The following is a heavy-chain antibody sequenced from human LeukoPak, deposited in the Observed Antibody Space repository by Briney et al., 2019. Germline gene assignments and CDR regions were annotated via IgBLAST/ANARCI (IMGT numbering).Heavy chain of an antibody. CDR2: INPSGGST. CDR1: GYTFTSYY. CDR3: ATLIAARRDYYYYMDV. D-gene: IGHD6-6*01. V-gene: IGHV1-46*01. J-gene: IGHJ6*03. Sequence: ASVKVSCKASGYTFTSYYMHWVRQAPGQGLEWMGIINPSGGSTSYAQKFQGRVTMTRDMSTSTVYMELSSLRSDDTAVYYCATLIAARRDYYYYMDVWGKGTTVTVSS.